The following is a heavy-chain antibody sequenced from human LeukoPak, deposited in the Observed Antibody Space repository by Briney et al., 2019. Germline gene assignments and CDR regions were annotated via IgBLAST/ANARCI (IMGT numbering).Heavy chain of an antibody. CDR3: AKDGPPTVTRGSFDY. CDR2: ISSDGSNT. Sequence: PGGSLRLSCAASGFTFSSYGLHWVRQAPGKGLEWVALISSDGSNTYYANSVKGRFTISRDNSKNTLYLQMNSLRAEDTAVYYCAKDGPPTVTRGSFDYWGQGTLVTVSS. D-gene: IGHD4-11*01. J-gene: IGHJ4*02. CDR1: GFTFSSYG. V-gene: IGHV3-30*18.